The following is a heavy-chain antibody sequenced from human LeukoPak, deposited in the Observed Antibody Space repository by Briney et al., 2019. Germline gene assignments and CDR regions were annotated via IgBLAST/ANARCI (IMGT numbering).Heavy chain of an antibody. CDR1: GFTFSSYE. CDR3: ARAQNYYGSGGYFDY. D-gene: IGHD3-10*01. V-gene: IGHV3-48*03. CDR2: ISSSGSTI. J-gene: IGHJ4*02. Sequence: GGSLRLSRAASGFTFSSYEMNWVRQAPGKGLEWVSYISSSGSTIYYADSEKGRFTISRDNAKNSLYLQTNSLRAEDTAVYYCARAQNYYGSGGYFDYWGQGTLVTVSS.